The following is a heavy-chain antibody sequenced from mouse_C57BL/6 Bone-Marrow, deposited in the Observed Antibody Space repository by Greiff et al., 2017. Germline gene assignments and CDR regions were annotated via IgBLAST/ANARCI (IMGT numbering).Heavy chain of an antibody. J-gene: IGHJ3*01. CDR1: GYTFTSYW. V-gene: IGHV1-55*01. D-gene: IGHD2-13*01. CDR2: IYPGSGST. CDR3: ARAGDYSPGFAY. Sequence: QVHVKQPGAELVKPGASVKMSCKASGYTFTSYWITWVKQRPGQGLEWIGDIYPGSGSTNYNEKFKSKATLTVDTSSSTAYMQLSSLTSEDSAVYYCARAGDYSPGFAYWGQGTLVTVSA.